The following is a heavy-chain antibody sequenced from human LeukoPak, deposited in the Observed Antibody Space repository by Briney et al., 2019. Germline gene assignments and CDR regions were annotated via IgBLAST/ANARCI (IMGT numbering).Heavy chain of an antibody. CDR3: ARETTSLFDS. J-gene: IGHJ4*02. D-gene: IGHD2/OR15-2a*01. CDR2: TYYRSKWYN. V-gene: IGHV6-1*01. CDR1: GDSVSSNSAA. Sequence: SQTLSLTCVISGDSVSSNSAAWNWIRQSPSGGLEWLGRTYYRSKWYNDYAVSVKSRITINPDRSKNQVSLQMNSVTPGDTAVYYCARETTSLFDSWGQGTLVTVSS.